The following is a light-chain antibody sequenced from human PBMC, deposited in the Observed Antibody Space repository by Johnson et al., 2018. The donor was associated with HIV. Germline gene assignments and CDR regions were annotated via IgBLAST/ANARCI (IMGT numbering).Light chain of an antibody. CDR2: EDN. CDR1: VSNIESYF. V-gene: IGLV1-51*02. CDR3: GTWGGV. Sequence: QSILTQPPSVSAAPGQTVNISCSGNVSNIESYFVSWYQQLPGAAPTLLIYEDNKRPSGIHDRFSGSKSGATATLGITGLQTGDEADYYCGTWGGVFGTGTKVTVL. J-gene: IGLJ1*01.